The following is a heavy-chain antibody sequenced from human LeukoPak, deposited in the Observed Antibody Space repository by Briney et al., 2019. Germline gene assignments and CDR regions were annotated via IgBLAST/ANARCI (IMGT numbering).Heavy chain of an antibody. CDR1: GGTFSSYG. D-gene: IGHD1-26*01. V-gene: IGHV1-2*02. CDR3: ARGANLPFDY. J-gene: IGHJ4*02. Sequence: GASVKVSCKASGGTFSSYGISWVRQAPGQGLEWMGWINPNSGGTNYAQKFQGRVTMTRDTSISTAYMELSRLRSDDTAVYYCARGANLPFDYWGQGTLVTVSS. CDR2: INPNSGGT.